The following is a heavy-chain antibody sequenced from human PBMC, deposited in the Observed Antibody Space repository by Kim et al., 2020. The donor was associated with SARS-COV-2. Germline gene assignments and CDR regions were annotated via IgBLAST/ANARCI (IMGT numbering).Heavy chain of an antibody. Sequence: SQTLSLTCAISGDSVSSNSTAWTWFRQSPSRGLEWLGRTYYRSQWYNDYALSVKSRITINPDTSKNQFSLQLNSVTPDDTAVYYCARQKNSVWRYWGQGTLVTVSS. V-gene: IGHV6-1*01. CDR1: GDSVSSNSTA. D-gene: IGHD6-19*01. J-gene: IGHJ4*02. CDR3: ARQKNSVWRY. CDR2: TYYRSQWYN.